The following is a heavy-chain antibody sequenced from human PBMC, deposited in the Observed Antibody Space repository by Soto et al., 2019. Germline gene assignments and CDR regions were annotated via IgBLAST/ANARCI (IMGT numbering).Heavy chain of an antibody. CDR3: AWDSAYYPYYYGMDV. D-gene: IGHD5-12*01. CDR2: INHSGST. Sequence: QVQLQQWGAGLLKPSETLSLTCAVYGGSFSGYYWSWIRQPPGKGLEWIGEINHSGSTNYNPSLKSRVTISLDTSKNHFSLKLSSVTAADTAVYYCAWDSAYYPYYYGMDVWGQGTTVTVSS. V-gene: IGHV4-34*01. CDR1: GGSFSGYY. J-gene: IGHJ6*02.